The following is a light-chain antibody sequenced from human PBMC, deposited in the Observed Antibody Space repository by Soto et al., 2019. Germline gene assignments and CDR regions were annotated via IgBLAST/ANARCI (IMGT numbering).Light chain of an antibody. CDR1: SSNIGSNY. CDR2: SNN. CDR3: AAWDDSLNGVV. Sequence: QSVLTQPPSASGTPGQRVTISCSGSSSNIGSNYVDWYQQFPGTAPKLLVHSNNHRPSGVPDRFSGSKSGTSASLAISGLQSEDEADYYCAAWDDSLNGVVFGGGTKLTVL. V-gene: IGLV1-44*01. J-gene: IGLJ2*01.